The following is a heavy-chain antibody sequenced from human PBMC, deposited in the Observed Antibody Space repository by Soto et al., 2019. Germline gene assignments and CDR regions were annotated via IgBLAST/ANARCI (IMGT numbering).Heavy chain of an antibody. J-gene: IGHJ6*03. Sequence: ASVKVSCKASGYTFTSYGISWVRQAPGQGLEWMGWISAYNGNTNYAQKFQGRVTITTDTSASTAYMELRSLRSEDTAVYYCARGRDSSSSGRRYYYYYMDVWGKGTTVTVSS. CDR2: ISAYNGNT. CDR1: GYTFTSYG. D-gene: IGHD6-6*01. CDR3: ARGRDSSSSGRRYYYYYMDV. V-gene: IGHV1-18*01.